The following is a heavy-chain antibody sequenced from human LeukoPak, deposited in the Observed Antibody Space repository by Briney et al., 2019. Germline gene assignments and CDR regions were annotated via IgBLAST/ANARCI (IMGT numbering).Heavy chain of an antibody. CDR3: ARGGRLHQLRRPDAFDI. CDR1: GGSISSSHW. Sequence: SETLSLTCAVSGGSISSSHWWSWVRQPPGKGLEWIGEIYHSGSTNYNPSLKSRITISVDMSKNQFSLKLSSVTAADTAVYYCARGGRLHQLRRPDAFDIWGQGTMVTVSS. D-gene: IGHD2-2*01. V-gene: IGHV4-4*02. CDR2: IYHSGST. J-gene: IGHJ3*02.